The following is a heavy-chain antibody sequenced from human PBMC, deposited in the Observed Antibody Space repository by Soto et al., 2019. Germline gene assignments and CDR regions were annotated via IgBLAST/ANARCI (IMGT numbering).Heavy chain of an antibody. CDR1: RDTFSTSG. CDR3: ARSGYSYGPNFD. CDR2: IIPIFGTA. V-gene: IGHV1-69*01. D-gene: IGHD5-18*01. Sequence: QAQLVQSGAEVKKPGSSVKVSCKASRDTFSTSGFSWVRQAPGQGLEWMGGIIPIFGTANYAQNFQGRVKITADESTGTVYMDLSSLRSEDTAVYYCARSGYSYGPNFDWGQGTLVTVSS. J-gene: IGHJ4*02.